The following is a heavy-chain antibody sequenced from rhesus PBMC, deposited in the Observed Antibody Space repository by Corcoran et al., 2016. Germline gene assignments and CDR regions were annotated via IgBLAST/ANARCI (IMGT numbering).Heavy chain of an antibody. CDR2: MSNGGGST. CDR1: GLTFSDYN. J-gene: IGHJ4*01. Sequence: EVQLVESGGGLAKPGGSLRLSCAASGLTFSDYNMHWVSHASGGGRDWVSRMSNGGGSTWYADSVKGTFTISRENAKNTLYLQMDSLRAEDTAVYYCARGHSSGPLFDYWGQGVLVTVSS. CDR3: ARGHSSGPLFDY. D-gene: IGHD6-31*01. V-gene: IGHV3-59*01.